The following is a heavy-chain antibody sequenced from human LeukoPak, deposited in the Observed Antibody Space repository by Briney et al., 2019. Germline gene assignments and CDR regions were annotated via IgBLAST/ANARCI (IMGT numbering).Heavy chain of an antibody. D-gene: IGHD2-2*01. J-gene: IGHJ6*02. CDR3: ARSRDSYGMDV. Sequence: GGSLRLSCAASGFTFSSYAMHWVRQAPGKGLEWVAVISYDGSNKYYADSVKGRFTISRDNSKNTLYLQMNSLRAEDTAVYYCARSRDSYGMDVWGQGTTVTVSS. V-gene: IGHV3-30-3*01. CDR2: ISYDGSNK. CDR1: GFTFSSYA.